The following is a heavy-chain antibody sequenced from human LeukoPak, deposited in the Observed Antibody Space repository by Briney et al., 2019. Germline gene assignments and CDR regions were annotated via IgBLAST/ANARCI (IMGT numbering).Heavy chain of an antibody. Sequence: MPSETLSLTCAVYGGSFSGYYWSWIRQPPGKGLEWIGEINHSGSTNYNPSLKSRVTISVDTSKNQFSLKLSSVTGGDTAVYYCARDNIVVVAAARYYMDVWGKGTTVTGSS. D-gene: IGHD2-15*01. CDR1: GGSFSGYY. J-gene: IGHJ6*03. CDR2: INHSGST. V-gene: IGHV4-34*01. CDR3: ARDNIVVVAAARYYMDV.